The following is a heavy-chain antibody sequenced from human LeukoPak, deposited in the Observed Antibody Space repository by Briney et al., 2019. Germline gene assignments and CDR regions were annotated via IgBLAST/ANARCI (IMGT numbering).Heavy chain of an antibody. J-gene: IGHJ4*02. V-gene: IGHV1-24*01. CDR1: GYTLTELS. Sequence: ASVKVSCKVSGYTLTELSMHWVRQAPGKGLEWMRGFDPEDGETIYAQKFQGRVTMTEDTSTDTAYMELSSLRSEDTAVYYCATGARYSSGCDFDYWGQGTLVTVSS. D-gene: IGHD6-19*01. CDR3: ATGARYSSGCDFDY. CDR2: FDPEDGET.